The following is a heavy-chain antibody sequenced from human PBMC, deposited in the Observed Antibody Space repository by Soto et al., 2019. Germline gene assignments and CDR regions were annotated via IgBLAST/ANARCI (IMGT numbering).Heavy chain of an antibody. D-gene: IGHD1-26*01. Sequence: PSETLSLTCTVSGGSISSPNFYWSWIRQHPGKGLEWIGHIYYNGTTYYNPTLKSRVSISVDTSKNQFSLKLSSVTAADTAVYYCTREPTIWGQGTLVTVSS. J-gene: IGHJ4*02. V-gene: IGHV4-31*03. CDR1: GGSISSPNFY. CDR3: TREPTI. CDR2: IYYNGTT.